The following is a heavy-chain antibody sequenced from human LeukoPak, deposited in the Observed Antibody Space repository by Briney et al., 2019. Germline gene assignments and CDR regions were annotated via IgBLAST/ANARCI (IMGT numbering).Heavy chain of an antibody. D-gene: IGHD6-13*01. V-gene: IGHV4-30-2*01. Sequence: SETLSLTCTVSGGSISSGGYYWSWIRQPPGKGLEWIGYIYHSGSTYYNPSLKSRVTISVDRSKNQFSLKLSSVTAADTAVYYCARSYSSSWSYFDYWGQGTLVTVSS. CDR1: GGSISSGGYY. J-gene: IGHJ4*02. CDR3: ARSYSSSWSYFDY. CDR2: IYHSGST.